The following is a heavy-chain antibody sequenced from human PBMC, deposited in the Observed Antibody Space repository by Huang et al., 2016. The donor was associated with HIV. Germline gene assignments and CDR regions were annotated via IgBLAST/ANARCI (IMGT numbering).Heavy chain of an antibody. CDR1: GYTFTSYG. Sequence: QVQLVQSGAEVKKPGASVKVSCKASGYTFTSYGISWVRQAPGQGLEWMGGISANNGNINYAQKLQGRVTMTTATATSTDYMELRSLRSDDTAVYYCARDNRRVNMVRGVMDNWGQGTLVTVSS. V-gene: IGHV1-18*01. CDR2: ISANNGNI. D-gene: IGHD3-10*01. CDR3: ARDNRRVNMVRGVMDN. J-gene: IGHJ4*02.